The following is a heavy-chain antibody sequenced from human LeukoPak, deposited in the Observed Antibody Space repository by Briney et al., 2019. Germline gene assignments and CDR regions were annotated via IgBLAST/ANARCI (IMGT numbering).Heavy chain of an antibody. Sequence: GGSLRLSCAASGFTFTDYWMSWVRQAPGKWLEWVANIGQDGSNKFYVASVKGRFSISRDNAKNSVFLQMNNLRVEDTAIYYCATSRAAAGCDWGQGTLVTVSS. CDR2: IGQDGSNK. CDR1: GFTFTDYW. D-gene: IGHD6-13*01. V-gene: IGHV3-7*03. CDR3: ATSRAAAGCD. J-gene: IGHJ4*02.